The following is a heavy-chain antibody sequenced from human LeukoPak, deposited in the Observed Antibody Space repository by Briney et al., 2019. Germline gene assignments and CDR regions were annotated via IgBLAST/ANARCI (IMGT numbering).Heavy chain of an antibody. D-gene: IGHD6-25*01. J-gene: IGHJ5*02. CDR3: ARVAGYLPTRWFDP. V-gene: IGHV4-39*07. CDR1: GDSISSRTSDF. CDR2: INYTGST. Sequence: SETLSLTCTVSGDSISSRTSDFWGWIRHVPGKGLEWIGEINYTGSTSYNPSLKSRVTISVDTSQNQFFLLLTSVTAADTAVYYCARVAGYLPTRWFDPWGQGTHVTVSS.